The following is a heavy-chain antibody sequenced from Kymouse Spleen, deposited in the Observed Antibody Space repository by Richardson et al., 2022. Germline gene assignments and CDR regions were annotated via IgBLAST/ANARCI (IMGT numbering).Heavy chain of an antibody. CDR3: AKALYSSSRFDY. Sequence: EVQLVESGGGLVQPGRSLRLSCAASGFTFDDYAMHWVRQAPGKGLEWVSGISWNSGSIGYADSVKGRFTISRDNAKNSLYLQMNSLRAEDTALYYCAKALYSSSRFDYWGQGTLVTVSS. J-gene: IGHJ4*02. CDR2: ISWNSGSI. V-gene: IGHV3-9*01. CDR1: GFTFDDYA. D-gene: IGHD6-6*01.